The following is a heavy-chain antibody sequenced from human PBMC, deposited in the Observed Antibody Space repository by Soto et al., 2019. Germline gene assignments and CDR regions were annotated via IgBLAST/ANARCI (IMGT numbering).Heavy chain of an antibody. CDR1: GGSIISGY. Sequence: SETLSLTCTVSGGSIISGYWSWIRQPPGKGLEWIGYISHSGNTNYNPSVKSRVTLSVGTPKNQFSLRLSSVTTADTAVYYCAGLRGYAGSPIDYWGQGTLVTVSS. CDR3: AGLRGYAGSPIDY. V-gene: IGHV4-59*01. CDR2: ISHSGNT. J-gene: IGHJ4*02. D-gene: IGHD2-15*01.